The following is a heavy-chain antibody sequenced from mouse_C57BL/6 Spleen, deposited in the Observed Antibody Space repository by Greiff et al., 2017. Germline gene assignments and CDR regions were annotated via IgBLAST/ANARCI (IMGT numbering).Heavy chain of an antibody. CDR3: ARCYYGSSSYYFDY. D-gene: IGHD1-1*01. Sequence: QVQLKESGAELVKPGASVKISCKASGYAFSSYWMNWVKQRPGKGLEWIGQIYPGDGDTNYNGKFKGKATLTADKSSSTAYMQLSSLTSEDSAVYFCARCYYGSSSYYFDYWGQGTTLTVSS. J-gene: IGHJ2*01. V-gene: IGHV1-80*01. CDR1: GYAFSSYW. CDR2: IYPGDGDT.